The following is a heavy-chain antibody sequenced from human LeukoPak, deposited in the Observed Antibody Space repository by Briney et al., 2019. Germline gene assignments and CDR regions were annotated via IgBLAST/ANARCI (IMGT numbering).Heavy chain of an antibody. CDR1: GGSISSYY. CDR3: ARARGGIVAVITPDAFDI. D-gene: IGHD3-22*01. Sequence: SETLSLTCTVSGGSISSYYWSWIRQPPGKGLEWIGYIYYSGSTNYNPSLKSRVTISVDTSKDQFSLKLSSVTAADTAVYYCARARGGIVAVITPDAFDIWGQGTMVTVSS. V-gene: IGHV4-59*01. CDR2: IYYSGST. J-gene: IGHJ3*02.